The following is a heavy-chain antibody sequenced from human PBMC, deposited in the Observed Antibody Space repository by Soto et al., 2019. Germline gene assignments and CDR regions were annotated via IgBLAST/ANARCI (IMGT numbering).Heavy chain of an antibody. D-gene: IGHD6-13*01. CDR3: ASAYSSSSYYYYYMDV. V-gene: IGHV3-53*04. Sequence: VQLVESGGGLVQPGGSLRLSCAASGFTVSSNYMSWVRQAPGKGLEWVSVIYSGGSTYYADSVKGRFTISRHNSKNTLYLQMNSLRAEDTAVYYCASAYSSSSYYYYYMDVWGKGTTVTVSS. J-gene: IGHJ6*03. CDR2: IYSGGST. CDR1: GFTVSSNY.